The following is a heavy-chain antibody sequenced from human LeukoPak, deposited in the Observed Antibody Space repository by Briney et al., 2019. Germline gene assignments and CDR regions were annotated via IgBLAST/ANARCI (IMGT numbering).Heavy chain of an antibody. CDR2: INPNSGGT. J-gene: IGHJ6*03. Sequence: ASVKVSCKASGYTFTGYYMHWVRQAPGQGLEWMGRINPNSGGTNYAQKFQGRVTMTRDTSISTAYMELSSLRSEDTAVYYCAIRSYCSGGSCYPRGYYYYYMDVWGKGTTVTVSS. CDR1: GYTFTGYY. D-gene: IGHD2-15*01. CDR3: AIRSYCSGGSCYPRGYYYYYMDV. V-gene: IGHV1-2*06.